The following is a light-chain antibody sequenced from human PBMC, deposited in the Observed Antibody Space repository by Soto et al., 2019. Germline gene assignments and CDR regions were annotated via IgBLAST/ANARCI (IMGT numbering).Light chain of an antibody. CDR3: QQYSRSPWT. V-gene: IGKV3-20*01. Sequence: EIVLTQSPGSLSLSPGDRATLSCRATQTVSDNNLAWYQHRPGQAPRVLIYGASSRVTGIPERFSGSGSGTVFTLTITRLEPEDFAVYYCQQYSRSPWTFGQVTKVQIK. J-gene: IGKJ1*01. CDR1: QTVSDNN. CDR2: GAS.